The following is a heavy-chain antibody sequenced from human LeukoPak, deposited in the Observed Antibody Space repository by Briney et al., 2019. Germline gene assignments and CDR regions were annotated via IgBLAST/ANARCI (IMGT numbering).Heavy chain of an antibody. V-gene: IGHV4-34*01. J-gene: IGHJ5*02. CDR1: GGSFSGYY. CDR2: INHSGST. Sequence: SVTLSLTCAVYGGSFSGYYWSWIRQPPGKGLEWIGEINHSGSTNYNPSLKSRVTISVDTSKNQFSLKLRSVTAADTAVYYCARGTAAAKIDPWGQGTLVTVSS. CDR3: ARGTAAAKIDP. D-gene: IGHD6-13*01.